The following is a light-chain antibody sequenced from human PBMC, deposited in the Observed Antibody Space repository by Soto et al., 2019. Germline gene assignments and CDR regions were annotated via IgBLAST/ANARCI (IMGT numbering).Light chain of an antibody. CDR2: AAS. J-gene: IGKJ2*01. V-gene: IGKV3-20*01. CDR3: LQYGAPPYT. CDR1: QSVSSSY. Sequence: EIVLTQSPGTLSLSPGEGASLSCRASQSVSSSYLAWYQQKPGQAPRLLIYAASSRATGIPDRFSGSGSGTDFTLTISRVEPEDFAVYYCLQYGAPPYTFGQGTKLEIK.